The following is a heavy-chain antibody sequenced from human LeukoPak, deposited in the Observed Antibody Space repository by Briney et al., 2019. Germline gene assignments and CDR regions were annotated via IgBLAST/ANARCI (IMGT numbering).Heavy chain of an antibody. J-gene: IGHJ3*02. V-gene: IGHV1-69*04. CDR2: IIPILGIA. CDR3: ARASSAPGGDAFDI. CDR1: GGTFSSYA. D-gene: IGHD3-16*01. Sequence: SVKVSYKASGGTFSSYAISWVRQAPGQGLEWMGRIIPILGIANYAQKFQGRVTITADKSTSTAYMELSSLRSEDTAVYYCARASSAPGGDAFDIWGQGTMVTVSS.